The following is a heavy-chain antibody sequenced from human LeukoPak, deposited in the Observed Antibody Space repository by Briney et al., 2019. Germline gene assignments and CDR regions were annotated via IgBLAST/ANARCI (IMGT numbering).Heavy chain of an antibody. CDR2: INPNSGGT. V-gene: IGHV1-2*02. D-gene: IGHD3-22*01. Sequence: GASVKVSCKASGYTFTGYYMHCVRQAPGQGLEWMGWINPNSGGTNYAQKFQGRVTATRDTSINMAYMELSGLTYDDTAVYYCVREGNYYDRLHYWGQGTLVTISS. J-gene: IGHJ1*01. CDR1: GYTFTGYY. CDR3: VREGNYYDRLHY.